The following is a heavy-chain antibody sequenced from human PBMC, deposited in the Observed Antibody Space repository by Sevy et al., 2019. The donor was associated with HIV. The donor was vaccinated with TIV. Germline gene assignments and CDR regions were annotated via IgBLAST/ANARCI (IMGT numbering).Heavy chain of an antibody. CDR3: AREPPHYDYLWGSYRPPTYYFDS. D-gene: IGHD3-16*02. V-gene: IGHV4-59*01. Sequence: SETLSLTCSVSGDSISTYYWSWIRQHPERGLEWIGYIHDIGGTNYNPSLNSRVTISIDTSKNQFSLNLNSVTAADTAVYYWAREPPHYDYLWGSYRPPTYYFDSWGQGSLVTVSS. CDR2: IHDIGGT. J-gene: IGHJ4*02. CDR1: GDSISTYY.